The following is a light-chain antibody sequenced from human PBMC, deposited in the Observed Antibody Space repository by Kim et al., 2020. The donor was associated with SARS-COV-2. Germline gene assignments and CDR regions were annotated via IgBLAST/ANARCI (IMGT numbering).Light chain of an antibody. CDR2: EVN. CDR3: CSYISGTTVDWV. V-gene: IGLV2-23*02. CDR1: SSDVGSYNR. Sequence: QSALTQPASVSGSPGQSITISCTGTSSDVGSYNRVSWYQQYPGKAPKLMTYEVNKRPSGVSNRFSGSKSANTASLTISGLQAEDEADYYCCSYISGTTVDWVFGGGTQLTVL. J-gene: IGLJ3*02.